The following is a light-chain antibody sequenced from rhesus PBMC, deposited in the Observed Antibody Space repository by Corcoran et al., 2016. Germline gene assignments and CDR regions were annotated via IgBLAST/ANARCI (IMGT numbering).Light chain of an antibody. V-gene: IGLV1-64*01. CDR2: DNN. Sequence: QSVLTQPPSVSGAPGQKVTMSCTGSSSNFGGYDVHWYQQLPGTAPKLLIYDNNKRPSGISDRFSGSKSGTSASLAITGLQTEDEADYYCQSYDSSLSAHIFGAGTRLTVL. CDR1: SSNFGGYD. CDR3: QSYDSSLSAHI. J-gene: IGLJ1*01.